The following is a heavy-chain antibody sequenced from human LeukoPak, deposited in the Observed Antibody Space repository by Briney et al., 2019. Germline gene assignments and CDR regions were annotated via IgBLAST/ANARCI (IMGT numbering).Heavy chain of an antibody. CDR1: GGSISSYY. D-gene: IGHD2-2*01. V-gene: IGHV4-59*12. CDR3: ARDIVVVPAAIGDVGWFDP. Sequence: PSETLSLTCTVSGGSISSYYWSWIRQPPGKGLEWIGYIYYSGSTNYNPSLKSRVTISVDTSKNQFSLKLSSVTAADTAVYYCARDIVVVPAAIGDVGWFDPWGQGTLVTVSS. CDR2: IYYSGST. J-gene: IGHJ5*02.